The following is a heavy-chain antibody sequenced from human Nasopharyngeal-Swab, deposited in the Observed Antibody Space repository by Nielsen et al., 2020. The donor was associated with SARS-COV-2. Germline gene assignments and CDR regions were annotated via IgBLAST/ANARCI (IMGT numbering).Heavy chain of an antibody. CDR3: ARDRSGYYDFDY. D-gene: IGHD3-22*01. V-gene: IGHV3-48*03. CDR2: ISSSGTTI. Sequence: GRSLRLSCAASGFTFSSYAMHWVRHAPGKGLEWLSYISSSGTTIYYADSVKGRFTIYRDNAKNSLYLQMNSLKAEDTSLYYCARDRSGYYDFDYWGQGTLVTVSS. J-gene: IGHJ4*02. CDR1: GFTFSSYA.